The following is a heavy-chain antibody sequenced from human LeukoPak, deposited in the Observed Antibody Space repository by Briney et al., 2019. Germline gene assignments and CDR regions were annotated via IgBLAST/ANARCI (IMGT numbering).Heavy chain of an antibody. J-gene: IGHJ4*02. CDR2: ISSSSSYT. CDR3: VRDAMLNYDILTGYYGIDY. CDR1: GFTFSDYY. Sequence: GGSLRLSCAASGFTFSDYYMSWIRQAPGKGLEWVSYISSSSSYTNYADSVKGRFTISRDNAKNSLYLQMNSLRAEDTAVYYCVRDAMLNYDILTGYYGIDYWGQGTLVTVSS. D-gene: IGHD3-9*01. V-gene: IGHV3-11*06.